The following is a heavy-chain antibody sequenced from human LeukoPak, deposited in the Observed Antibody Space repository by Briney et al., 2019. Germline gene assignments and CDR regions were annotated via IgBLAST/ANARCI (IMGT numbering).Heavy chain of an antibody. Sequence: ASVKVSCKASGYTFTSYGISWVRQAPGQGLEWMGIINPSGGSTSYAQKFQGRVTMTRDTSTSTVYMELSSLRSEDTAVYYCARAGYCSGGSCYSGNWFDPWGQGTLVTVSS. J-gene: IGHJ5*02. CDR3: ARAGYCSGGSCYSGNWFDP. D-gene: IGHD2-15*01. CDR2: INPSGGST. CDR1: GYTFTSYG. V-gene: IGHV1-46*01.